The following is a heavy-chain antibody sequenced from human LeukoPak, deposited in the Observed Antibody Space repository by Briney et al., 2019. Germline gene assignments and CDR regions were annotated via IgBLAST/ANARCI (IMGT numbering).Heavy chain of an antibody. CDR3: AKLTTVTTLSALDY. CDR2: ISDSGGST. V-gene: IGHV3-23*01. CDR1: GFTFSSYA. Sequence: GGSLRLSCAASGFTFSSYAMSWVRQAPGKGLEWVSAISDSGGSTYYADSVKGRFTIYRDNSKNTLYLQMNSLRAEDTAVYYCAKLTTVTTLSALDYWGQGTLVTVSS. D-gene: IGHD4-17*01. J-gene: IGHJ4*02.